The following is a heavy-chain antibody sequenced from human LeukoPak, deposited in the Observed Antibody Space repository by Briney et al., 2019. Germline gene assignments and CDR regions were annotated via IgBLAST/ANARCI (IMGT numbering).Heavy chain of an antibody. CDR3: ARTGIAVAGPELNDY. V-gene: IGHV1-69*05. CDR2: IIPIFGTA. Sequence: SVKVSCKASGGTFSSYAISWVRQAPGQGLEWMGGIIPIFGTANYAQKFQGRVTITTDESTSTAYMELSSLRSEDTAVYYCARTGIAVAGPELNDYWGQGTLVTVSS. D-gene: IGHD6-19*01. CDR1: GGTFSSYA. J-gene: IGHJ4*02.